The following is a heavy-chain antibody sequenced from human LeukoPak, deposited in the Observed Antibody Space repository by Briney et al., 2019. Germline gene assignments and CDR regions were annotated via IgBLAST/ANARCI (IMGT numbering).Heavy chain of an antibody. CDR3: ARGEGYCSGGSCLLFDY. CDR2: ISAYNGNT. Sequence: GASVKVSCKASGYTFTSYGISWVRQAPGQGLEGMGWISAYNGNTNYAQKLQGRVTMTTDTSTSTAYMEPRSLRSDDTAVYYCARGEGYCSGGSCLLFDYWGQGTLVTVSS. D-gene: IGHD2-15*01. J-gene: IGHJ4*02. V-gene: IGHV1-18*01. CDR1: GYTFTSYG.